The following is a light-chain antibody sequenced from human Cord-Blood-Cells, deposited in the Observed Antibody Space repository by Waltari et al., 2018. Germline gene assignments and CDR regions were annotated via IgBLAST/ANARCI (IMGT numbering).Light chain of an antibody. CDR2: GAS. CDR3: QQYGSSPP. J-gene: IGKJ3*01. CDR1: PSVSSSY. V-gene: IGKV3-20*01. Sequence: EIVLTQSPGTLSLSPGERATLSCRASPSVSSSYLAWYQQKPGQAPRLLIYGASSSATGIPDRFSGSGSGTDFTLTISRLEPEDFAVYYCQQYGSSPPFGPGTKVDIK.